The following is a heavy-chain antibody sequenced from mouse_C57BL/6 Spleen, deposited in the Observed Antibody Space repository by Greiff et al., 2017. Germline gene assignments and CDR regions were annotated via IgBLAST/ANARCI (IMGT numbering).Heavy chain of an antibody. CDR1: GYTFTDYN. CDR2: INPNNGGT. J-gene: IGHJ1*03. Sequence: DVKLVESGPELVKPGASVKIPCKASGYTFTDYNMDWVKQSHGKSLEWIGDINPNNGGTIYNQKFKGKATLTVDKDSSTAYMELRSLTSEDTAVYYCARSRGDYGASPYWYFDVWGTGTTVTVSS. CDR3: ARSRGDYGASPYWYFDV. V-gene: IGHV1-18*01. D-gene: IGHD2-4*01.